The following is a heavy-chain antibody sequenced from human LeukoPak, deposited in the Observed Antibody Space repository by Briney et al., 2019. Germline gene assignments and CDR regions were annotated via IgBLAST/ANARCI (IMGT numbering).Heavy chain of an antibody. CDR2: IIPSVGLT. CDR1: GGTFSSYA. Sequence: SVKVSCKASGGTFSSYAISWVRQAPGRGLDWMGRIIPSVGLTTYAQKFQARVAISAETSTGTIYMELRSLRSEDTALYYCAIGEDFDSWGQGTLVTVSS. D-gene: IGHD3-10*01. V-gene: IGHV1-69*04. J-gene: IGHJ4*02. CDR3: AIGEDFDS.